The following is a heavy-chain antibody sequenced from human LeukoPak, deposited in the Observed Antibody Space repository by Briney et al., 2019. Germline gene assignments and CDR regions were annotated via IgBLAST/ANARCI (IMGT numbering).Heavy chain of an antibody. CDR3: ARHRMYYYDSSGRGVADAFDI. CDR2: IYYSGST. Sequence: SETLSLTCTVSGGSISSSSYYWGWIHQPPGKGLEWIGSIYYSGSTYYNPSLKSRVTISVDTSKNQFSLKLSSVTAADTAVYYCARHRMYYYDSSGRGVADAFDIWGQGTMVTVSS. J-gene: IGHJ3*02. V-gene: IGHV4-39*01. D-gene: IGHD3-22*01. CDR1: GGSISSSSYY.